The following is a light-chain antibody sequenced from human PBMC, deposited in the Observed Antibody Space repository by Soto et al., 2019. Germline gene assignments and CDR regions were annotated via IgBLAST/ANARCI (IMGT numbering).Light chain of an antibody. Sequence: EIVLTQSPGTLSLSPGERATLSCRASQSVTNTYLAWYQQKPGQAPRLLIYDASTRATGIPDRFSGSGSGTDFTLTISRLEPEAFAVYYCHQFGRSPLAALGPGTKVDIK. CDR1: QSVTNTY. J-gene: IGKJ3*01. CDR3: HQFGRSPLAA. CDR2: DAS. V-gene: IGKV3-20*01.